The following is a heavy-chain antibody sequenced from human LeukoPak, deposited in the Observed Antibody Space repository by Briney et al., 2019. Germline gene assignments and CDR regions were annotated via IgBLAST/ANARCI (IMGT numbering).Heavy chain of an antibody. D-gene: IGHD6-19*01. Sequence: ASVKASCKASGYTFTGYYMHWVRQAPGQGLEWMGWINPNSGGTNYAQKFQGRVTMTRDTSISTAYMELSRLRSDDTAVYYCARLSYSSGWYLNWFDPWGQGTLVTVSS. J-gene: IGHJ5*02. V-gene: IGHV1-2*02. CDR3: ARLSYSSGWYLNWFDP. CDR1: GYTFTGYY. CDR2: INPNSGGT.